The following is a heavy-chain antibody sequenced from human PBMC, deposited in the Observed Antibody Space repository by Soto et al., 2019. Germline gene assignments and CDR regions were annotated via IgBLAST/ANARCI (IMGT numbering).Heavy chain of an antibody. CDR1: GGSISSYY. D-gene: IGHD6-6*01. CDR3: ARDSESRRWFDP. Sequence: PSETLSLTCTVSGGSISSYYWSWIRQPAGKGLEWIGRIYTSGSTNCNPSLKSRVTMSVDTSKNQFSLKLSSVAAADTAVYYCARDSESRRWFDPWGQGTLVTVSS. J-gene: IGHJ5*02. V-gene: IGHV4-4*07. CDR2: IYTSGST.